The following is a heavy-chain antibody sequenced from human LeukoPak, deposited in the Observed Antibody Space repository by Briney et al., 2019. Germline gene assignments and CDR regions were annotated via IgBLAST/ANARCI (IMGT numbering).Heavy chain of an antibody. J-gene: IGHJ4*02. V-gene: IGHV4-39*01. CDR2: IYYSGST. CDR1: GGSISSSSYY. CDR3: ARQGGCSSTSCYSQMDY. Sequence: SPETLPLTCTVSGGSISSSSYYWGWIRQPPGKGLEWIGSIYYSGSTYYNPSLKSRVTISVDTSKNQFSLKLSSVTAADTAVYYCARQGGCSSTSCYSQMDYWGQGTLVTVSS. D-gene: IGHD2-2*02.